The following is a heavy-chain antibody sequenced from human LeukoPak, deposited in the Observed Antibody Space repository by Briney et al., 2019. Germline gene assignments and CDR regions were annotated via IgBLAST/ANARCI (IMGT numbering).Heavy chain of an antibody. V-gene: IGHV3-7*01. CDR3: ARDRVTY. CDR1: GFTFSNYW. Sequence: GGSLRLSCAASGFTFSNYWMSWVRQAPGKGLEWVAHINKDGSEIYYVDSVRGRFTISRDNAKSSLSLQMNSLRVEDTAVYYCARDRVTYWGQGILVTVSS. CDR2: INKDGSEI. J-gene: IGHJ4*02.